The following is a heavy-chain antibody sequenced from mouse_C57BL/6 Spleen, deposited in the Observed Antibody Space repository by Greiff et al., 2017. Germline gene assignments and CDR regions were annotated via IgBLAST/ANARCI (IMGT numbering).Heavy chain of an antibody. D-gene: IGHD2-4*01. V-gene: IGHV2-2*01. Sequence: QVQLQQSGPGLVQPSQSLSITCPVSGSSLTSYGVHWVGQYPGKGLELLGVIWGGGSTDYNEVFVTRLGISKDNSKCQVFFKMNSLQADVTAIYYCARDDSRYFDVWGTGTPVTVSS. CDR1: GSSLTSYG. J-gene: IGHJ1*03. CDR3: ARDDSRYFDV. CDR2: IWGGGST.